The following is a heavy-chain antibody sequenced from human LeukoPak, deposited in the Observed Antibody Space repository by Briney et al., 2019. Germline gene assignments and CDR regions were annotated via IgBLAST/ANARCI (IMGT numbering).Heavy chain of an antibody. CDR3: ARGRGYYYYYYMDV. J-gene: IGHJ6*03. CDR1: GGSFSGYY. CDR2: INHSGST. D-gene: IGHD3-10*01. Sequence: SETLSLTCAVYGGSFSGYYWSWIRQPPGKGLEWIGEINHSGSTNYNPSLKSRVTISVDTSKDQFSLKLSSVTAADTAVYYCARGRGYYYYYYMDVWGKGTTVTISS. V-gene: IGHV4-34*01.